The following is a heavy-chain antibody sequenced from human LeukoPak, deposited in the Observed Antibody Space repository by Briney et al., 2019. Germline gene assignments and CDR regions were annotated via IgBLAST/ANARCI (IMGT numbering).Heavy chain of an antibody. V-gene: IGHV3-33*08. Sequence: GGSLRLSCGVSGITLSNYGMHWVRQAPGKGLEWVAVIWYDGSNKYYADSVKGRFTISRDNSKNTLYLQMNSLRAEDTAVYYCARVLEGLAAESWGQGTLVTVSS. J-gene: IGHJ5*02. CDR1: GITLSNYG. CDR2: IWYDGSNK. CDR3: ARVLEGLAAES. D-gene: IGHD6-13*01.